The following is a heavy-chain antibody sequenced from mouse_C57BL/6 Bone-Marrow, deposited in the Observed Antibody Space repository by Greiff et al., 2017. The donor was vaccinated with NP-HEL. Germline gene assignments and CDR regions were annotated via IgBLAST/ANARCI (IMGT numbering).Heavy chain of an antibody. CDR2: ISGGGGNT. V-gene: IGHV5-9*01. CDR3: ARLNWDRVYYAMDY. D-gene: IGHD4-1*01. Sequence: EVQGVESGGGLVKPGGSLKLSCAASGFTFSSYTMSWVRQTPEKRLEWVATISGGGGNTYYPDSVKGRFTISRDNAKNTLYLQMSSLRSEDTALYYCARLNWDRVYYAMDYWGQGTSVTVSS. J-gene: IGHJ4*01. CDR1: GFTFSSYT.